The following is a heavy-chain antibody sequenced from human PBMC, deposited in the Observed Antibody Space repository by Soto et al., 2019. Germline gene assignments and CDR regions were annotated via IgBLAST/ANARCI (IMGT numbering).Heavy chain of an antibody. D-gene: IGHD6-6*01. V-gene: IGHV3-23*01. CDR3: PRVPRAARYFDY. Sequence: XGALRLSCAASGFPFSSYAMTCVRQAPGKGLEWVSSISDSGGSTYYADSVKGRFTISRDNSKNSLYLQMNSLRAEDTAVYYCPRVPRAARYFDYWRQGTLVPLSS. CDR1: GFPFSSYA. J-gene: IGHJ4*02. CDR2: ISDSGGST.